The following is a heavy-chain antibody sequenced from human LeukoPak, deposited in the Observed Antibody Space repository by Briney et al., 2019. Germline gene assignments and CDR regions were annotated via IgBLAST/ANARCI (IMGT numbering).Heavy chain of an antibody. CDR2: ISSTSTST. D-gene: IGHD3-10*01. CDR1: GFTFSSVS. Sequence: PGGSLRLSCAASGFTFSSVSMNWVRQAPGKGLEWVSYISSTSTSTYYADSAKGRFTISRDNAKNSLYLQMNSLRAEDTAVYYCARDGPYGSGTYYYGMDVWGQGTTVTVSS. CDR3: ARDGPYGSGTYYYGMDV. V-gene: IGHV3-48*04. J-gene: IGHJ6*02.